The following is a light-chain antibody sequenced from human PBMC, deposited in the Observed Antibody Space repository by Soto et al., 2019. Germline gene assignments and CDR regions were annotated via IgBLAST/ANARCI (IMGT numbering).Light chain of an antibody. V-gene: IGKV3-11*01. CDR3: QQRSNWPRT. J-gene: IGKJ2*01. CDR1: QSVSNS. Sequence: EIVLTQSPATLSLSPGKRATLSCRASQSVSNSLAWYQQKPGQAPRLLIFDASNRATDIPARFSGSGSGTDFTLTINSLEPEDFAVYYCQQRSNWPRTFGQGTKLEIK. CDR2: DAS.